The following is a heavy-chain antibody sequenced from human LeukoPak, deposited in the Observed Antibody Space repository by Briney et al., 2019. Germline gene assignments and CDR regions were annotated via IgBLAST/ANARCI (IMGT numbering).Heavy chain of an antibody. CDR3: AKEDIVVVVAAGEHHTHNWFDP. V-gene: IGHV3-30*18. J-gene: IGHJ5*02. CDR2: ISYDGSNK. D-gene: IGHD2-15*01. CDR1: GFTFSSYG. Sequence: PGGSLRLSCAASGFTFSSYGMHWVRQAPGKGLEWVAVISYDGSNKYYADSVKGRFTISRDNSKNTLYLQMNSLRAEDTAVYYCAKEDIVVVVAAGEHHTHNWFDPWGQGTLVTVSS.